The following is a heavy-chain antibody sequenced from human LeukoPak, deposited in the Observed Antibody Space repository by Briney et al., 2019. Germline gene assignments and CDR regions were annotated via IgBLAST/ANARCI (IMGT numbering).Heavy chain of an antibody. Sequence: HPGGSLRLSCVASGFTFTSHWLSWVRLAPGKRLEWVANINFDGLEKYYVDSVKGRFTISRDNAKNSLYLQMNSLRAEDTAIYYCARYNSGLSDYWGQGTLVTVSS. D-gene: IGHD5-18*01. CDR2: INFDGLEK. CDR3: ARYNSGLSDY. CDR1: GFTFTSHW. V-gene: IGHV3-7*01. J-gene: IGHJ4*02.